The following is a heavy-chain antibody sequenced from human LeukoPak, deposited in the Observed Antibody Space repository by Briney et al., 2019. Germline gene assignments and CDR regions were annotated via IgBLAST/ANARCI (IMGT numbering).Heavy chain of an antibody. D-gene: IGHD3-10*01. V-gene: IGHV3-53*04. CDR3: AKDPFALLWFGELFAGGYYFDY. Sequence: PWGSLRLSCAAPGVSVSSNYMSWVRQAPGKGLEWVSVIYNGGSTYYADSVKGRFTISRHNSKNTLYLQMNSLRAEDTAVYYCAKDPFALLWFGELFAGGYYFDYWGQGTLVTVSS. CDR2: IYNGGST. CDR1: GVSVSSNY. J-gene: IGHJ4*02.